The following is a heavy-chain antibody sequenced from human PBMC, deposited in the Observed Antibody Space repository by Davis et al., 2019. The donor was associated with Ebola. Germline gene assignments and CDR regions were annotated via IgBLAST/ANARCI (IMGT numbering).Heavy chain of an antibody. D-gene: IGHD5-18*01. J-gene: IGHJ6*02. CDR2: TYFNSKYYS. Sequence: HSQTLSLTCAISGDSVSINSAGWNWIRQSPSRGLEWLGRTYFNSKYYSDYAVSVRGRITINADPSKNQFPLQLNSVTPEDTALYYCARGWLRGGMDVWGEGTTVTV. V-gene: IGHV6-1*01. CDR1: GDSVSINSAG. CDR3: ARGWLRGGMDV.